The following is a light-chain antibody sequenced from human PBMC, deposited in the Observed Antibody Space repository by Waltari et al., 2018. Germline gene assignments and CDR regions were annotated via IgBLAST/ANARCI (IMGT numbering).Light chain of an antibody. V-gene: IGLV2-14*01. CDR1: SSDVGVFTL. Sequence: QSALTPPASVSGHPGQPINISCHGNSSDVGVFTLVSWYQQHPAKAPKLMIYDVSKRPSGVSNRFSGSKSGNTASLTISGLQAEDEADYYCSSYTSSSTLVVFGGGTKLTVL. CDR3: SSYTSSSTLVV. J-gene: IGLJ2*01. CDR2: DVS.